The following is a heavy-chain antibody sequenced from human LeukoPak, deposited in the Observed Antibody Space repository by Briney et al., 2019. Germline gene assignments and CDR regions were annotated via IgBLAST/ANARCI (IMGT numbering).Heavy chain of an antibody. Sequence: GASVKVSCKASGGTFTSYAISWVRQAPGQGLDWMGGIIPIFGTANYAQKFQGRVTITADESTSTAYMELSSLRSEDTAVYYCARDPTTTYYYDSSGYGMDVWGQGTTVTVSS. V-gene: IGHV1-69*13. CDR1: GGTFTSYA. CDR3: ARDPTTTYYYDSSGYGMDV. D-gene: IGHD3-22*01. J-gene: IGHJ6*02. CDR2: IIPIFGTA.